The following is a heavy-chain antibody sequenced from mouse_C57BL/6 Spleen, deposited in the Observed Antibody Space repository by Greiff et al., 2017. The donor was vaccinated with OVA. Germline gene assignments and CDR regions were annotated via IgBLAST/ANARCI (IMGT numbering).Heavy chain of an antibody. CDR2: IDPSDSET. D-gene: IGHD1-1*01. J-gene: IGHJ1*03. CDR1: GYTFTSYW. Sequence: QVHVKQPGAELVRPGSSVKLSCKASGYTFTSYWMHWVKQRPIQGLEWIGNIDPSDSETHYNQKFKDKATLTVDKSSSTAYMQLSSLTSEDSAVYYCARRYYGSSSYFDVWGTGTTVTVSS. CDR3: ARRYYGSSSYFDV. V-gene: IGHV1-52*01.